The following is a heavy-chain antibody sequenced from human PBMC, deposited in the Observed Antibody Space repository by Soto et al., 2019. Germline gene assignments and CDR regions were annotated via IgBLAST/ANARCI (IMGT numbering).Heavy chain of an antibody. CDR2: IKSKSAGGTT. CDR1: GFTFTNAW. V-gene: IGHV3-15*01. J-gene: IGHJ5*02. D-gene: IGHD3-16*01. CDR3: TWGVNWFDP. Sequence: EVQLVESGGGLVKPGGSLRLSCEASGFTFTNAWMSWVRQAPGEGLEWVGRIKSKSAGGTTHYAAPVDGRFTISRDDSKNTLYLQMNSLKIEDTGVYYCTWGVNWFDPWGQGTLVTVTS.